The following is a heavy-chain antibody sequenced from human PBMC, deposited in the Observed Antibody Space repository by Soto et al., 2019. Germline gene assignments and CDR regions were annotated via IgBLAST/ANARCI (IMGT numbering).Heavy chain of an antibody. Sequence: QVQLQESGPGLVKPSETLSLTCTVSGGSISSYYWSWIRQPPGKGLEWIGYIYYSGSTNYNPSLKSRVTISVDTSKNQFSLKLSSVTAADTAVYYCARSYSSGLFDYWGQGTLVTVSS. CDR3: ARSYSSGLFDY. CDR2: IYYSGST. V-gene: IGHV4-59*01. CDR1: GGSISSYY. D-gene: IGHD6-19*01. J-gene: IGHJ4*02.